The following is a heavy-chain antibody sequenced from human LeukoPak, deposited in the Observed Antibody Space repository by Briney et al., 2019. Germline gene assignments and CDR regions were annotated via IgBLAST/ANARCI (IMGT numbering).Heavy chain of an antibody. Sequence: SQTLSLTCSVSGGSISSGGFYWSWLRQHPGKGLEWIGYISYIGNTYYNPSLKSRVTISVDTSKNQFYLNLSSVTAADTAVYYCARDRVVSGRFGEVASWGQGTLVTVSS. CDR2: ISYIGNT. CDR3: ARDRVVSGRFGEVAS. D-gene: IGHD3-10*01. CDR1: GGSISSGGFY. J-gene: IGHJ5*01. V-gene: IGHV4-31*03.